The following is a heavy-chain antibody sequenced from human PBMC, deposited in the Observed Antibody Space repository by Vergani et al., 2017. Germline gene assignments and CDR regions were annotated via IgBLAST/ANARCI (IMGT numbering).Heavy chain of an antibody. D-gene: IGHD5-12*01. CDR1: GFTFDDYA. CDR3: AKGIVATIRGSFDY. Sequence: EVQLVESGGGLVQPGRSLRLSCAASGFTFDDYAMHWVRQAPGKGLEWVSGISWNGGSIGDADLVKGRFTISRYIAKNSLYLQMNSLRAEDTALYYCAKGIVATIRGSFDYWGQGTLVTVSS. J-gene: IGHJ4*02. CDR2: ISWNGGSI. V-gene: IGHV3-9*01.